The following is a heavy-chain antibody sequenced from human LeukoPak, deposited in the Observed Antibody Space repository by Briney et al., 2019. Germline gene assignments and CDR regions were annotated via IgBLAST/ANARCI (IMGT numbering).Heavy chain of an antibody. CDR3: ARHSGVVIIRYGGTGGVFDY. Sequence: SETLSLTCTVSGGSISSYYWSWIRQPPGKGLEWIGYIYYSGTTNYNPSLKSRVTISVDTSKNQFSLKLSSVTAADTAVYYCARHSGVVIIRYGGTGGVFDYWGQGTLVTVSS. CDR2: IYYSGTT. J-gene: IGHJ4*02. D-gene: IGHD3-3*01. V-gene: IGHV4-59*01. CDR1: GGSISSYY.